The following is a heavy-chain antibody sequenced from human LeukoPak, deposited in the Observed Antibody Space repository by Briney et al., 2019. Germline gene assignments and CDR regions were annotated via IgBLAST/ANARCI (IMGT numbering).Heavy chain of an antibody. CDR3: AREVPLNYDFWSGCGRTVWFDP. CDR1: GYSISSGYY. V-gene: IGHV4-38-2*02. Sequence: SETLSLTCTVSGYSISSGYYWGWIRQPPGKGLEWIGSIYYSGSTYYNPSLKSRVTISVDTSKNQFSLKLSSVTAADTAVYYCAREVPLNYDFWSGCGRTVWFDPWGQGTLVTVSS. J-gene: IGHJ5*02. D-gene: IGHD3-3*01. CDR2: IYYSGST.